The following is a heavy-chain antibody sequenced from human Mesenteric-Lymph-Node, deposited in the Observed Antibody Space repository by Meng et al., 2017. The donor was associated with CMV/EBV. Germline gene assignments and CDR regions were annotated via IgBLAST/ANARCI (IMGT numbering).Heavy chain of an antibody. V-gene: IGHV1-69*10. CDR3: ARTQYYYDSSGYYYDYFDY. D-gene: IGHD3-22*01. CDR1: GGTFSSYA. J-gene: IGHJ4*02. Sequence: SVKVSCKASGGTFSSYAISWVRQAPGQGLEWMGGIIPILGIANYAQKFQGRVTITADKSTSTAYMELSSLRSEDTAVYYSARTQYYYDSSGYYYDYFDYWGQGTLVTVSS. CDR2: IIPILGIA.